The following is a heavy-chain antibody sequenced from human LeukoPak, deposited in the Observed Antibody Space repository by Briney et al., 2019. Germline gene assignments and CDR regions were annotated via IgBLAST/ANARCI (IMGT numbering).Heavy chain of an antibody. CDR2: ISAYNGNT. CDR3: ARDVYSSGYYYEGGY. D-gene: IGHD3-22*01. Sequence: ASVKVSCKASGYTFTSYGISCVRQAPGQGLEWMGWISAYNGNTNYAQKLQGRVTMTTDTSTSTAYMELRSLRSDDTAVYYCARDVYSSGYYYEGGYWGQGTLVIVSS. V-gene: IGHV1-18*01. CDR1: GYTFTSYG. J-gene: IGHJ4*02.